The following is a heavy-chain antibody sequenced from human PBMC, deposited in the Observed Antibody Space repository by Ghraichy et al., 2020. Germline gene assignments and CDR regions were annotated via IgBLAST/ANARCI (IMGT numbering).Heavy chain of an antibody. Sequence: SQTLSLTCTVSGGSFSSYFWSWIRQPPGKELEWIGNVYFSGSTDYNPSLKSRVTISLDTSKNQLSLKLNSVTAADTAVYYCAGGVRIIGVAGDFGMDVWGPGSTVTASS. D-gene: IGHD6-19*01. CDR2: VYFSGST. J-gene: IGHJ6*02. V-gene: IGHV4-59*03. CDR1: GGSFSSYF. CDR3: AGGVRIIGVAGDFGMDV.